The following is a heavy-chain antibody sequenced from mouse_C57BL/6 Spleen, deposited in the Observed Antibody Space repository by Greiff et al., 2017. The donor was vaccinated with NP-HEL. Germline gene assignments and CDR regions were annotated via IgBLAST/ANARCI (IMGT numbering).Heavy chain of an antibody. CDR3: ARWDFYFDY. CDR2: INPSSGYT. D-gene: IGHD4-1*01. V-gene: IGHV1-4*01. CDR1: GYTFTSYT. Sequence: VQGVESGAELARPGASVKMSCKASGYTFTSYTMHWVKQRPGQGLEWIGYINPSSGYTKYNQKFKDKATLTADKSSSTAYMQLSSLTSEDSAVYYCARWDFYFDYWGQGTTLTVSS. J-gene: IGHJ2*01.